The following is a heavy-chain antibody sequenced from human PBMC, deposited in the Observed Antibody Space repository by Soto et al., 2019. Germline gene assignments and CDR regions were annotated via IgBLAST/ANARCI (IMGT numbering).Heavy chain of an antibody. D-gene: IGHD1-26*01. Sequence: QVQLQESGPGLVKPSETLSLTCTVSGGSISSYYWSWIRQPPGKGLEWIGYIYYSGSTNYNPSLKSRVTISADTSKNQFSLKLSSVTAADTAVYYCARDQGGSHPFGYWGQGTLVTVSS. CDR1: GGSISSYY. CDR3: ARDQGGSHPFGY. J-gene: IGHJ4*02. V-gene: IGHV4-59*01. CDR2: IYYSGST.